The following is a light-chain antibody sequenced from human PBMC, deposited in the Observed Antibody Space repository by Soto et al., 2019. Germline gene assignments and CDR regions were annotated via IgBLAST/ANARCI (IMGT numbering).Light chain of an antibody. CDR2: GAS. CDR3: LLHKSYLWT. CDR1: QGIGNA. J-gene: IGKJ1*01. Sequence: IQMAQSPSSLSASVGDRVTISCRASQGIGNALGWYQQKPGKPPKVLIYGASSLQGGVPSRFSGSGSGTEFTLTITSLQPEDFATYYCLLHKSYLWTFGQGTKVDIK. V-gene: IGKV1-17*01.